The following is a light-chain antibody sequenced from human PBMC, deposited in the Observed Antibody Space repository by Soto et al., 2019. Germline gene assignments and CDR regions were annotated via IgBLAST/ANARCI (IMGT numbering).Light chain of an antibody. CDR3: CSYAGNNIFV. CDR2: EVS. CDR1: STDVGGYNY. J-gene: IGLJ1*01. V-gene: IGLV2-23*02. Sequence: QSALTQPASVSGSPGQSITISCSGTSTDVGGYNYVSWYQQSPGRAPKLLISEVSKRPSGVSDRFSGSKSGNTASMTISGLQAEDEANYYCCSYAGNNIFVFGTGTKLTVL.